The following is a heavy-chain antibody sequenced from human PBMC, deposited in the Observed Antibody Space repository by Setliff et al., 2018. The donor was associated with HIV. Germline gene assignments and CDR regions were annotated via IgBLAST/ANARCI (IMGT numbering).Heavy chain of an antibody. V-gene: IGHV2-5*02. CDR3: AHSSGVLMVYSIRGSNAFDV. CDR2: IYWDDDK. D-gene: IGHD2-8*01. CDR1: GFSLSNSGVG. J-gene: IGHJ3*01. Sequence: SGPTLVNPTQTLTLMCTFSGFSLSNSGVGVGWFRQPPGKALEWLALIYWDDDKRYSPSLRNRLSITKDTSKNQVVLTMTNMDPVDTATYSCAHSSGVLMVYSIRGSNAFDVWGQGTVVTVSS.